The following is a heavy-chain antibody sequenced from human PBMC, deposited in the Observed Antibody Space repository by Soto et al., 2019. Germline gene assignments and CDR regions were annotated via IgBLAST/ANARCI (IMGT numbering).Heavy chain of an antibody. CDR2: ISISNGNI. J-gene: IGHJ4*02. CDR1: GLTFSDHY. V-gene: IGHV3-11*01. CDR3: ARAMRRRAFDY. D-gene: IGHD2-2*01. Sequence: GGSLRLSCATSGLTFSDHYMGWIRQAPGKGLEWLSYISISNGNIQYADSVGGRFTTSWDIAESSLYLQMNSLRAEDTAVYYCARAMRRRAFDYWGQGTLVTVSS.